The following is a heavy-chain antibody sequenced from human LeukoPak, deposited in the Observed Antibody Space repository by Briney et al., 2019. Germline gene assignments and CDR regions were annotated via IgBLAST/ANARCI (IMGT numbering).Heavy chain of an antibody. CDR2: IYYSGST. CDR1: GGSISSSSYY. Sequence: SETLSLTCTVSGGSISSSSYYWGWIRQPPGKGLEWIGSIYYSGSTYYNPSLKSRVTISVDTSKNQFSLKLSSVTAADTAVCYCASSSSGYSYGWYNWFDPWGQGTLVTVSS. V-gene: IGHV4-39*07. J-gene: IGHJ5*02. D-gene: IGHD5-18*01. CDR3: ASSSSGYSYGWYNWFDP.